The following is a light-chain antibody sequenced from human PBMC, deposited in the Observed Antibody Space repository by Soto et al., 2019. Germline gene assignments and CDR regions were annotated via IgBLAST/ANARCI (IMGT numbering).Light chain of an antibody. CDR1: GSNVGYNS. V-gene: IGLV1-51*01. Sequence: QSVLTQPPSLSAAPGQEVTISCSGSGSNVGYNSVSWYQQLPGTAPKLLIYDNYKRPSGIPARFSGSKSGTSASLGITELQTGDEADYYCGAWDDRLTADVFGSGTKLTVL. J-gene: IGLJ1*01. CDR3: GAWDDRLTADV. CDR2: DNY.